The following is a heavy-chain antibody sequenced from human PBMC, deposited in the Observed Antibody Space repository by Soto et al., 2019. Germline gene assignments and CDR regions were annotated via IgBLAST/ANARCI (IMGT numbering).Heavy chain of an antibody. V-gene: IGHV4-31*03. CDR2: IYYSGST. Sequence: QVQLQESGPGLVKPSQTLSLTCTVSGGSISSGGYYWSWIRQHPGKGLEWIGYIYYSGSTYYNPSRXGRVTISVDTXXNXFSXKLSSVTAADTAVYYCARDLGYYDSSGYYPNWFDPWGQGTLVTVSS. CDR1: GGSISSGGYY. J-gene: IGHJ5*02. CDR3: ARDLGYYDSSGYYPNWFDP. D-gene: IGHD3-22*01.